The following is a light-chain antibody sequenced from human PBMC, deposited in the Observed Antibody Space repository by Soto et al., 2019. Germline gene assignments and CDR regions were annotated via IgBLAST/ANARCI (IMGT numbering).Light chain of an antibody. Sequence: EIVMTQSPATLSVSPGERATLSCRASQSVSSNLAWYQQEPGQAPRLLIYGASTRATGIPARFSGSGSGTEFTLTISSLQSEDFAVYYCQQYNNWLGTFGQGTKVDIK. J-gene: IGKJ1*01. CDR3: QQYNNWLGT. V-gene: IGKV3-15*01. CDR1: QSVSSN. CDR2: GAS.